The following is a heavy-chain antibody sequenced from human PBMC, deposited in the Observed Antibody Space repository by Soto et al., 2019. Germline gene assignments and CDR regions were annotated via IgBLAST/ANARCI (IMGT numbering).Heavy chain of an antibody. CDR3: AKSRAYRRYYYMVV. CDR1: GGSISSYY. V-gene: IGHV4-59*01. Sequence: PSETLSLTCTVSGGSISSYYWSWIRQPPGKGLEWIGYIYYSGSTNYNPSLKSRVTISVDTSKNQFSLKLSSVTAADTAVYYCAKSRAYRRYYYMVVWGKGTTVTVSS. CDR2: IYYSGST. J-gene: IGHJ6*03. D-gene: IGHD1-26*01.